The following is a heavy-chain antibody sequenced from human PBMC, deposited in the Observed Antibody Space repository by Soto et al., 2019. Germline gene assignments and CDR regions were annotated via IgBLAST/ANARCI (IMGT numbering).Heavy chain of an antibody. J-gene: IGHJ6*03. V-gene: IGHV4-59*08. Sequence: SETLSLTCTVSGGSISSYYWSWIRQPPGKGLEWIGYIYYSGSTNYNPSLKSRVTISVDTSKNQFSLKLGSVTAADTAVYYCARQVEGANYDILTGYYPLSYMDVWGKGTTVTVSS. D-gene: IGHD3-9*01. CDR2: IYYSGST. CDR1: GGSISSYY. CDR3: ARQVEGANYDILTGYYPLSYMDV.